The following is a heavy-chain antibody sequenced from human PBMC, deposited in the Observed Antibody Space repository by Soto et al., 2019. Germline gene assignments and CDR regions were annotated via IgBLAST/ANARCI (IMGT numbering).Heavy chain of an antibody. CDR2: IYHSGST. J-gene: IGHJ5*02. CDR3: ARDRGAARFDP. CDR1: GSTMSRGGYS. Sequence: SLSLTCTISGSTMSRGGYSWRWLRQPPGKGLEWIGYIYHSGSTYYNPSLKSRVTISVDRSKNQFSLKLSSVTAADTAVYYCARDRGAARFDPWGQGILVTFSS. D-gene: IGHD6-6*01. V-gene: IGHV4-30-2*01.